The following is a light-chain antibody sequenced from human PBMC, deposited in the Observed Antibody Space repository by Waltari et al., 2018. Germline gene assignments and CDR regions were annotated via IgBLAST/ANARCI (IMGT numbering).Light chain of an antibody. Sequence: SSELTQDPAVSVPLGQAVILTCQGDGLTKVYGRWYQQRPGQAPVLPTYGKNNRPPGIPDRFSGSTSGNRVSLTISAVQAEDEADYYCSSRDTSGNFLVFGGGTRLTV. V-gene: IGLV3-19*01. CDR1: GLTKVY. J-gene: IGLJ2*01. CDR3: SSRDTSGNFLV. CDR2: GKN.